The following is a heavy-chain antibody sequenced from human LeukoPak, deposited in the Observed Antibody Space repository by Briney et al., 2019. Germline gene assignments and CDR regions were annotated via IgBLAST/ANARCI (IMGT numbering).Heavy chain of an antibody. D-gene: IGHD3-9*01. V-gene: IGHV3-15*01. Sequence: PGGYLRLSCAASGFTFSNAWMSWVRQAPGKGLEWVGRIKSKTDGGTTDYAAPVKGRFTISRDDSKNTLYLQMNSLKTEDTAVYYCTTDKRYFDWLANHDYWGQGTLVTVSS. J-gene: IGHJ4*02. CDR2: IKSKTDGGTT. CDR1: GFTFSNAW. CDR3: TTDKRYFDWLANHDY.